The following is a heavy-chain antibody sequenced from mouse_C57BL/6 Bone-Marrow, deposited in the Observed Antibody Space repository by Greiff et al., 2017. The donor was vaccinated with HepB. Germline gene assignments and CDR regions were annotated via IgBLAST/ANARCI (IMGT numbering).Heavy chain of an antibody. D-gene: IGHD2-4*01. CDR3: ARYDYERDYYAMDD. Sequence: QVQLQQSGPGLVAPSQSLSITCTVSGFSLTSYGVHWVRQPPGKGLEWLVVIWSDGSTTYNSALKSRLSISKDNSKSQVFLKMNSLQTDETAMYYCARYDYERDYYAMDDWGQGTSVTVSA. CDR1: GFSLTSYG. J-gene: IGHJ4*01. CDR2: IWSDGST. V-gene: IGHV2-6*03.